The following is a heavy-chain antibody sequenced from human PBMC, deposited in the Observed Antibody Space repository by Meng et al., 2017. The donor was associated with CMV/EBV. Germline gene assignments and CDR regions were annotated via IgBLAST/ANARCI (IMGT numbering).Heavy chain of an antibody. J-gene: IGHJ4*02. CDR1: GGSFRGYY. Sequence: GPAQPGGPGWCKPSGPPSLTCAAYGGSFRGYYWSWIRQPPGKGLEWIGEINHSGSTNYNPSLKSRVTISVDTSKNQFPLKLSSVTAADTAVYYCARGLWFGELSPFDYWGQGTLVTVSS. V-gene: IGHV4-34*01. D-gene: IGHD3-10*01. CDR2: INHSGST. CDR3: ARGLWFGELSPFDY.